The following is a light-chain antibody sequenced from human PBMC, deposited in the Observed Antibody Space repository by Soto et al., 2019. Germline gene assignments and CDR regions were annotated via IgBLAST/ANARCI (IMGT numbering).Light chain of an antibody. V-gene: IGKV1-5*01. CDR1: QIIGGW. CDR3: QQYNSYWT. J-gene: IGKJ1*01. CDR2: DGS. Sequence: DLQMTQSPSTLSACIGARVTITCRASQIIGGWLAWYKQKPGKAPKLLIYDGSTLESGVRSRFRGSGSGTEFTLTISSLQPDEFATDDCQQYNSYWTFVQGTKVDIK.